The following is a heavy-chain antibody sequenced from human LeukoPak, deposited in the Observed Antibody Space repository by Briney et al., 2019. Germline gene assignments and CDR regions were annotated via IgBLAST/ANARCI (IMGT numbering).Heavy chain of an antibody. Sequence: GGSLRLSCAASGFTFSSYWMGWVRQAPGMGLEWVATIKHDGSEKYYLDSVKGRFTISRDNAKNSLFLQMNSLRAEDTAVYYCAGARGWEFSSWGQGTLVTVSS. J-gene: IGHJ5*02. CDR1: GFTFSSYW. V-gene: IGHV3-7*01. CDR3: AGARGWEFSS. D-gene: IGHD1-26*01. CDR2: IKHDGSEK.